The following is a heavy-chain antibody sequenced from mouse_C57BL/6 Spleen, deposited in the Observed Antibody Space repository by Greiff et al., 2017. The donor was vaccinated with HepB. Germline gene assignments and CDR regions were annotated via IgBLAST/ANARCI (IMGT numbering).Heavy chain of an antibody. Sequence: VQLQQSGPELVKPGASVKIPCKASGYTFTDYNMDWVKQSHGKSLEWIGDINPNNGGTIYNQKFKGKATLTVDKSSSTAYMELRSPTSEDTAVYYCARALWPHYYAMDYWGQGTSVTVSS. CDR2: INPNNGGT. J-gene: IGHJ4*01. V-gene: IGHV1-18*01. CDR3: ARALWPHYYAMDY. CDR1: GYTFTDYN. D-gene: IGHD1-1*02.